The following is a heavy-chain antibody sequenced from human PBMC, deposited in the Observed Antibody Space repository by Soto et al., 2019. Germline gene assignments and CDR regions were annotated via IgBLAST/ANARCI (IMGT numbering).Heavy chain of an antibody. Sequence: SETLSLTCTVSGGSISSSSYYWGWIRQPPGKGLEWIGSIYYSGSTYYNPSLKSRVTISVDTSKNQFSLKLSSVTAADTAVYYCARQRGAPVGEDIVVVVAATSPLFDYWGQGTLVTVSS. CDR1: GGSISSSSYY. CDR2: IYYSGST. D-gene: IGHD2-15*01. V-gene: IGHV4-39*01. CDR3: ARQRGAPVGEDIVVVVAATSPLFDY. J-gene: IGHJ4*02.